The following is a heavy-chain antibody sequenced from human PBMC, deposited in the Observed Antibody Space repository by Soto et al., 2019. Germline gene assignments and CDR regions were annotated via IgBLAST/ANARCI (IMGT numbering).Heavy chain of an antibody. CDR2: INPNSGDT. V-gene: IGHV1-2*02. J-gene: IGHJ5*02. CDR3: ARGPYRNWFAP. Sequence: ASVTVSCKASGYTFNADYIQWVLQAPGQGLEWMGWINPNSGDTTSARKFQGRVTMTRDTSITTVYMVLSRLRTDDTAVYYCARGPYRNWFAPWGQGTLVTVSS. CDR1: GYTFNADY. D-gene: IGHD1-26*01.